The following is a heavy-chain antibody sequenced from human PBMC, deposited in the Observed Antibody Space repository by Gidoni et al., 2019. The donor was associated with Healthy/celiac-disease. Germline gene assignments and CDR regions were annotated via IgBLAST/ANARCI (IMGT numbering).Heavy chain of an antibody. CDR3: ARVGIAVAALGLDY. CDR2: ICSGGST. V-gene: IGHV3-53*01. Sequence: EVQLVEAGGGLIQPGGSVRLSCAASVFPVGSNYMSWVRHAPGKGLEWVSVICSGGSTYYADSVKVRFTISRDNSKNTLYLQMNSLRAEDPAVYYCARVGIAVAALGLDYWGQGTLVTVSS. J-gene: IGHJ4*02. CDR1: VFPVGSNY. D-gene: IGHD6-19*01.